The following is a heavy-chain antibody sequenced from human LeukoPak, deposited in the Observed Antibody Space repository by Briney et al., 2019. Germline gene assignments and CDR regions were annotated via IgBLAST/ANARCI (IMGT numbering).Heavy chain of an antibody. V-gene: IGHV1-18*01. J-gene: IGHJ4*02. CDR2: ISAYNGNT. CDR1: GYTFTSYG. Sequence: ASVKVSYKASGYTFTSYGISWVRQAPGHGLEWMGWISAYNGNTNYAQKLQGRVTMTTDTSTSTAYMELRSLRSDDTAVYYCAREGLGELTLDYWGQGTLVTVSS. D-gene: IGHD3-16*01. CDR3: AREGLGELTLDY.